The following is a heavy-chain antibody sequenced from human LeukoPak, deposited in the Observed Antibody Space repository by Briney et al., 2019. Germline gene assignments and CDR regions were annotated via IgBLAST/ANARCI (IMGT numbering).Heavy chain of an antibody. J-gene: IGHJ4*02. V-gene: IGHV3-30*02. CDR3: ARDIGYCSSTSCYGGIVGYFDY. CDR2: IRYDGSNK. CDR1: GFTFSSYG. Sequence: GGSLRLSCAASGFTFSSYGMHWVRQAPGKGLEWVAFIRYDGSNKYYADSVKGRFTISRDNSKNTLYLQVNSLRAEDTAVYYCARDIGYCSSTSCYGGIVGYFDYWGQGTLVTVSS. D-gene: IGHD2-2*01.